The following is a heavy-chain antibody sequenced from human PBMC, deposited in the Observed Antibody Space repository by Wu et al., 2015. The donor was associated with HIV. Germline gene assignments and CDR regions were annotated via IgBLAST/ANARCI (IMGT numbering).Heavy chain of an antibody. Sequence: QVQLVQSGDDVKKPGASVKVSCKASGYLFTHYGVTWVRLAPGQRLEWVGWISAWDGRTNYAQNLQGRVTMTTDSSTNTAYMELKSLTSDDTAVYFCARGGHCTQGVCYHLEYWGQGTLVTVSS. V-gene: IGHV1-18*01. CDR1: GYLFTHYG. D-gene: IGHD2-8*01. CDR3: ARGGHCTQGVCYHLEY. CDR2: ISAWDGRT. J-gene: IGHJ4*02.